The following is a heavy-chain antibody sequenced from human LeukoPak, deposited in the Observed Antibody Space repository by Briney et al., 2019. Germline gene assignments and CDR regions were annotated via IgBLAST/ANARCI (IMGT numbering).Heavy chain of an antibody. J-gene: IGHJ4*02. Sequence: SETLSLTCTVSGGSISRYYWSWIRQPPGKGLEWIGYIYYSGSTNYNPSLKSRVTISVDTSKNQFSLKLSSVTAADTAVYYCARDYSGSHDYWGQGTLVTVSS. CDR1: GGSISRYY. V-gene: IGHV4-59*01. CDR2: IYYSGST. CDR3: ARDYSGSHDY. D-gene: IGHD1-26*01.